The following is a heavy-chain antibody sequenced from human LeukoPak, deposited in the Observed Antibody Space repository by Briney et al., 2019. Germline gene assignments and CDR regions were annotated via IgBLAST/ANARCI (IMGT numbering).Heavy chain of an antibody. J-gene: IGHJ6*03. CDR3: AREDRDFWSGYYYYYMDV. V-gene: IGHV4-61*02. Sequence: PSQTLSLTCTVSGGSISSGSYYWSWIRQPAGKGLEWIGRIYASGSTNYNPSLKSRVAISVDTSKNQFSLKLSSVTAADTAVYYCAREDRDFWSGYYYYYMDVWGKGTTVTVSS. D-gene: IGHD3-3*01. CDR1: GGSISSGSYY. CDR2: IYASGST.